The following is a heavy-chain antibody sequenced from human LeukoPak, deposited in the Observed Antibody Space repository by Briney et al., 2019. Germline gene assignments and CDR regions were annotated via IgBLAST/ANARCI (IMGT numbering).Heavy chain of an antibody. CDR3: ASWRRAMTTVTMSAFDI. Sequence: SETLSLTCAVSGYSISSGYYWGWIRQPPGKGLEWIGSTYHRGSTYYTPSPKRRVTISVEPSKNQFSLKLRSVTAADTAVYYCASWRRAMTTVTMSAFDIWGQGTMVTVSS. J-gene: IGHJ3*02. CDR2: TYHRGST. D-gene: IGHD4-17*01. CDR1: GYSISSGYY. V-gene: IGHV4-38-2*01.